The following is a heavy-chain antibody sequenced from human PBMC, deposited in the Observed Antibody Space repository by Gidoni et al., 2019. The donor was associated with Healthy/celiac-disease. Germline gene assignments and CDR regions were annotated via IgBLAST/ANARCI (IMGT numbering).Heavy chain of an antibody. J-gene: IGHJ4*02. CDR2: IKSKTDGGTT. CDR1: GFTFSNAW. V-gene: IGHV3-15*01. D-gene: IGHD6-19*01. Sequence: EVQLVESGGGLVKPGVSLRLSCAAPGFTFSNAWMSWVRQAPGKGLEWVGSIKSKTDGGTTDYAAPVKGRFTISRDDSKNTLYLQMNSLKTEDTAVYYCTTAFGGAVAGNWGQGTLVTVSS. CDR3: TTAFGGAVAGN.